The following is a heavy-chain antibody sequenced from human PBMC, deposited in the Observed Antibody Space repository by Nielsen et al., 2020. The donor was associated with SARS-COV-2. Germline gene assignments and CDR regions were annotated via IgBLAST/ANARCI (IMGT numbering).Heavy chain of an antibody. CDR3: AREGSDFWSGYSGGY. J-gene: IGHJ4*02. Sequence: ASVKVSCKASGGTFSSYAISWVRQATGQGLEWMGWMNPNSGNTGYAQKFQGRVTMTRNTSISTAYMELSSLRSEDTAVYYCAREGSDFWSGYSGGYWGQGTLVTVSS. CDR2: MNPNSGNT. D-gene: IGHD3-3*01. CDR1: GGTFSSYA. V-gene: IGHV1-8*02.